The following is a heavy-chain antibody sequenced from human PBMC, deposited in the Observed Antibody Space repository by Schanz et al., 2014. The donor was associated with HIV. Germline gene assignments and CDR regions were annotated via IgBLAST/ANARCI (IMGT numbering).Heavy chain of an antibody. CDR1: GYTFTGYY. Sequence: QLVQSGAEVKKPGASVRVSCKASGYTFTGYYIHWVRQAPGQGLEWMGRIRPDSGDTYSAQKFDGRFTMTRDTSVSTYYMELSSLRSDDTAVYFCARENWHYDHWGQGTLVTVSS. J-gene: IGHJ5*02. V-gene: IGHV1-2*02. CDR3: ARENWHYDH. D-gene: IGHD1-7*01. CDR2: IRPDSGDT.